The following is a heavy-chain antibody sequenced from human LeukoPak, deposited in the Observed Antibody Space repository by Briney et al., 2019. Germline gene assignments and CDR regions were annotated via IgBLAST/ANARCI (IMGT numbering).Heavy chain of an antibody. D-gene: IGHD1-26*01. V-gene: IGHV4-61*02. J-gene: IGHJ4*02. Sequence: SQTLSLTCTVSGGSISSGSYYWSWIRQPAGKGLEWIGRIYTSGSTNYNPSLKIRVTISVDTSKNQFSLKLSSVTAADTAVYYCATGSREAHIVGATTGLWYWGQGTLVTVSS. CDR1: GGSISSGSYY. CDR2: IYTSGST. CDR3: ATGSREAHIVGATTGLWY.